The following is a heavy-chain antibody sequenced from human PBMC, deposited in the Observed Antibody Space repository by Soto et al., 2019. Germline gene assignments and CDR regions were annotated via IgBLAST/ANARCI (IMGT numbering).Heavy chain of an antibody. D-gene: IGHD2-15*01. CDR2: IKSKTVGGTT. CDR3: TTGGSSVWVSYCFDS. V-gene: IGHV3-15*07. Sequence: EVQLVESGGGLVKPGGSLRLSCAASGFTFSNAWMNWVRQAPGKVLEWVGRIKSKTVGGTTDYAAPVKGRFTISRDDSKNPLYLQMDSLQTEDAAVYCCTTGGSSVWVSYCFDSWGQGTLVTVSS. CDR1: GFTFSNAW. J-gene: IGHJ4*02.